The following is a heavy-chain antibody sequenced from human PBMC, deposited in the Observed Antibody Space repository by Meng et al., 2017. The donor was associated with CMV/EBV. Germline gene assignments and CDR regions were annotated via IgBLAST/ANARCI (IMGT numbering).Heavy chain of an antibody. CDR1: GGSISSYY. D-gene: IGHD4-23*01. CDR2: IYTSGST. CDR3: ARVLRWNGVIDY. Sequence: VPLHDAAPVLLKPSRTLSLPFTVSGGSISSYYWIWIRQPAGKGLEWIGRIYTSGSTNYNPSLKSRVTISVDTSKNQFSLKLSSVTAADTAVYYCARVLRWNGVIDYWGQGTLVTVSS. V-gene: IGHV4-4*07. J-gene: IGHJ4*02.